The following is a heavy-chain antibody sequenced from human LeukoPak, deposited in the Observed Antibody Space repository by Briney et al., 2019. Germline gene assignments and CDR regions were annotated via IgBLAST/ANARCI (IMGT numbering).Heavy chain of an antibody. D-gene: IGHD4-23*01. J-gene: IGHJ4*02. CDR2: INPNSGGT. Sequence: ASVKVSSKASGYTFTGYYMHWVRQAPGQGLEWMGRINPNSGGTNYAQKFQGRVTMTRDTSISTAYMELSRLRSDDTAVYYCARDFFNYGGNDWGQGTLVTVSS. CDR1: GYTFTGYY. V-gene: IGHV1-2*06. CDR3: ARDFFNYGGND.